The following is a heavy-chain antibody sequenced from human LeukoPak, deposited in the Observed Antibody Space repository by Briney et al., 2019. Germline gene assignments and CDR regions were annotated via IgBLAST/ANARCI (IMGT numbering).Heavy chain of an antibody. D-gene: IGHD3-22*01. CDR2: ISYDGNNK. V-gene: IGHV3-30-3*01. Sequence: GRSLRLSCAASGFTFAIYAMHWVRQAPGKGLEWVAVISYDGNNKYYADSVKGRFTISRDSSKNTLYLQMNSLRAEDTAVYYCARDLVGGWDDSSGYYYGYFDYWGQGTLVTVSS. CDR1: GFTFAIYA. J-gene: IGHJ4*02. CDR3: ARDLVGGWDDSSGYYYGYFDY.